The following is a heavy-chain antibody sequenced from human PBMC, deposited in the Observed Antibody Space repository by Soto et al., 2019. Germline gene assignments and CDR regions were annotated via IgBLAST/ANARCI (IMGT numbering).Heavy chain of an antibody. D-gene: IGHD1-1*01. CDR2: ISYDGSNK. V-gene: IGHV3-30*03. Sequence: QVQLVESGGGVVQPGRSLRLSCAASGFTFSSYGMHWVRQAPGKGLEWVAVISYDGSNKYYADSVKGRFTISRDNSKNTLYLQMNSLRAEDTAVYYCARGSGTTRTPWGQGTLVTVSS. CDR3: ARGSGTTRTP. CDR1: GFTFSSYG. J-gene: IGHJ5*02.